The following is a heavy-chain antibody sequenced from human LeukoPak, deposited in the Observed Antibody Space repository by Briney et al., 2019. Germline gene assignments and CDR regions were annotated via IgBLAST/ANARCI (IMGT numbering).Heavy chain of an antibody. V-gene: IGHV4-61*01. D-gene: IGHD5-18*01. CDR2: IYYSGST. Sequence: SETLSLTCTVSGGSVGSGSYYWSWIRQPPGKGPEWIGYIYYSGSTNYNPSLKSRVTISVDTSKNQFSLKLSSVTAADTAVYYCARGLGYSYGYSDYWGQGTLVTVSS. CDR3: ARGLGYSYGYSDY. CDR1: GGSVGSGSYY. J-gene: IGHJ4*02.